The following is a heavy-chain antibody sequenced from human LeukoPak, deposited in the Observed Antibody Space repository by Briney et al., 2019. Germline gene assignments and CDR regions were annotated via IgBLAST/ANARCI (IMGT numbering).Heavy chain of an antibody. CDR3: ARGPSIVVVTAIRENYMDV. CDR1: GFTFSSYG. Sequence: GGSLRLSCAASGFTFSSYGMSWVRQAPGKGLEWVSAISGSGGSTYYADSVKGRFTISRDNAKNSLYLQMNSLRAEDTAVYYCARGPSIVVVTAIRENYMDVWGKGTTVTISS. V-gene: IGHV3-23*01. D-gene: IGHD2-21*02. J-gene: IGHJ6*03. CDR2: ISGSGGST.